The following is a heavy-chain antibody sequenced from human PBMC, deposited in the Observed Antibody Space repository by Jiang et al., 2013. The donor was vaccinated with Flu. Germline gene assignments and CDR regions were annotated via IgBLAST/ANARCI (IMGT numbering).Heavy chain of an antibody. CDR3: ARRNQLPYYYYYGMDV. D-gene: IGHD2-2*01. V-gene: IGHV1-46*01. Sequence: GYTFTSYYMHWVRQAPGQGLEWMGIINPSGGSTSYAQKFQGRVTMTRDTSTSTVYMELSSLRSEDTAVYYCARRNQLPYYYYYGMDVWGQGTTVTVSS. J-gene: IGHJ6*02. CDR2: INPSGGST. CDR1: GYTFTSYY.